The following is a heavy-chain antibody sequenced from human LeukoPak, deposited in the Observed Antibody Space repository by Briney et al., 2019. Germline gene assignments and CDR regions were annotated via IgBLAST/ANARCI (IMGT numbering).Heavy chain of an antibody. V-gene: IGHV4-30-4*08. CDR1: GGSISSGDYY. Sequence: PSETLSLTCTVSGGSISSGDYYWSWIRQPPGKGLEWIGYIYYSGSTYYNPSLKSRVTISVDTSKNQFSLKLSSVTAADTAVYYCARDIRLLWFGESNWFDPWGQGTLVTVSS. J-gene: IGHJ5*02. D-gene: IGHD3-10*01. CDR3: ARDIRLLWFGESNWFDP. CDR2: IYYSGST.